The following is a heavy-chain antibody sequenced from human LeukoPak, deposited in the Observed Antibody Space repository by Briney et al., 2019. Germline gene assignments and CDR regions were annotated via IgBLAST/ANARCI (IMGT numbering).Heavy chain of an antibody. D-gene: IGHD2-2*02. V-gene: IGHV1-69*13. CDR3: ATLVVPAAIRDYYYYYMDV. CDR1: GGTFSSYA. CDR2: IIPIFGTA. J-gene: IGHJ6*03. Sequence: GASVKVSCKASGGTFSSYAISWVRQAPGQGLEWMGGIIPIFGTANYAQKFQGRVTITADESTSTAYMELSSLRSEDTAVYYCATLVVPAAIRDYYYYYMDVWGKGTTVTVSS.